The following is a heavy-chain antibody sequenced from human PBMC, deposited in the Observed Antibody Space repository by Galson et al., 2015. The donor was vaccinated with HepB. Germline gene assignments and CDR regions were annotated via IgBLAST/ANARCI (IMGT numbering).Heavy chain of an antibody. Sequence: SLRLSCAASGFTFTRYAIHWVRQAPGKGLEWVAFISYDGSNKFYGDFVKGRFTISRDNSKNTVYVQMNRLKPEDTAVYYCARDMEKVTPNYFDYWGQGTLVTVSS. CDR3: ARDMEKVTPNYFDY. CDR2: ISYDGSNK. V-gene: IGHV3-30-3*01. J-gene: IGHJ4*02. CDR1: GFTFTRYA. D-gene: IGHD2-21*02.